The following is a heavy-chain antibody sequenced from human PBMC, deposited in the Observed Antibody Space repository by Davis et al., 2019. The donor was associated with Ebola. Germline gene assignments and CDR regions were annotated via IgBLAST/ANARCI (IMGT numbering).Heavy chain of an antibody. CDR3: ARDLVPLKWSGAPYFDY. CDR1: GFTFSSYA. D-gene: IGHD3-3*01. CDR2: ISYDGSNK. V-gene: IGHV3-30-3*01. J-gene: IGHJ4*02. Sequence: PGGSLRLSCSASGFTFSSYAMHWVRQAPGKGLEWVAVISYDGSNKYYADSVKGRFTISRDNSKNTLYLQMNSLRAEDTAVYYCARDLVPLKWSGAPYFDYWGQGTLVTVSS.